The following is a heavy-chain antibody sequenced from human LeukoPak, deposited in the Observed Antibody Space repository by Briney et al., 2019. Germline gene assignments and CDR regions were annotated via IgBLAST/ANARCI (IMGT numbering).Heavy chain of an antibody. D-gene: IGHD3-22*01. CDR2: MYYSGST. CDR3: ARPYYYDSRIDP. J-gene: IGHJ5*02. V-gene: IGHV4-30-4*01. Sequence: SETPSLTCTVSGGSISSGDYYWSWIRQPPGKGLEWIAYMYYSGSTYYNPSLKSRVTMSADASKNQLSLKLSSVTAADTAVYYCARPYYYDSRIDPWGQGILVTVSS. CDR1: GGSISSGDYY.